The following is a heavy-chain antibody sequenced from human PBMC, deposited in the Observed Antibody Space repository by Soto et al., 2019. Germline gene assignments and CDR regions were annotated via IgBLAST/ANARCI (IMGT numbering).Heavy chain of an antibody. Sequence: EVQLLESGGGLVQPGGSLRLSCAASGFTFGTYAMKWLRQAPGRGLECVSFISGSGRTTYYADSVKGRFTGSRDNSKNSLYLQMNSLRAEDTARYYCAKFRGPSYSYYSMDVWGKGTTVTVSS. CDR3: AKFRGPSYSYYSMDV. CDR2: ISGSGRTT. CDR1: GFTFGTYA. D-gene: IGHD3-16*01. V-gene: IGHV3-23*01. J-gene: IGHJ6*03.